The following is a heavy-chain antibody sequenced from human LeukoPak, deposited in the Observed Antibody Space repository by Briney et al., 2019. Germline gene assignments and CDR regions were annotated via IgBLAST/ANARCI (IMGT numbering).Heavy chain of an antibody. CDR1: GYTFTSYA. CDR3: AREDGYNLPDYYYYMDV. V-gene: IGHV7-4-1*02. Sequence: APVKVSCKASGYTFTSYAMNWVRQAPVQGLEWMGWINTNTGNPTYAQGFTGRFVFSLDTSVSTAYLQISSLKAEDTAVYYCAREDGYNLPDYYYYMDVWGKGTTVTVSS. CDR2: INTNTGNP. J-gene: IGHJ6*03. D-gene: IGHD5-24*01.